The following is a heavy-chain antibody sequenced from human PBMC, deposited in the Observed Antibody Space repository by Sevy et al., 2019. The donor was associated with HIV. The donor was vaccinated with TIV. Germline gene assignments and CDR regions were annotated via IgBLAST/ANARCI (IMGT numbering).Heavy chain of an antibody. V-gene: IGHV1-8*01. D-gene: IGHD3-22*01. J-gene: IGHJ4*02. CDR1: GYTFTTYD. CDR2: MNPNSGNT. CDR3: ARIDSSGYMGNFDY. Sequence: ASVKVSCKSSGYTFTTYDINWVRQATGQGREWMGWMNPNSGNTGYAQKFQGRVTMTSNTSISTAYMELSSLRSEDTAVYYCARIDSSGYMGNFDYWGQGTLVTVSS.